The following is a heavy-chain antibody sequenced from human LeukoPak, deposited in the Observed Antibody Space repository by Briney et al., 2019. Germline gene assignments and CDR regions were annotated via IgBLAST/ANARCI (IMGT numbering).Heavy chain of an antibody. CDR2: ISYDGSNK. J-gene: IGHJ4*02. CDR3: ARDSLPAAIGIFDY. D-gene: IGHD2-2*01. Sequence: QAGGSLRLSCAASGFTFSSYAMHWVRQAPGKGLEWVAVISYDGSNKYYADSVKGRFTISRDNSKNTLYLQMNSLRAEDTAVYYCARDSLPAAIGIFDYWGQGTLVTVSS. V-gene: IGHV3-30-3*01. CDR1: GFTFSSYA.